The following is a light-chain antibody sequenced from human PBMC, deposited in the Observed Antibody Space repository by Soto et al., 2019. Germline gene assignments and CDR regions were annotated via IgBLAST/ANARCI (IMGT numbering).Light chain of an antibody. CDR2: GAS. J-gene: IGKJ1*01. V-gene: IGKV3-15*01. Sequence: EIVMTHSPATLSVSPGDRATLSCRASQSVSSNLAWYQQKPGQATRLLIYGASNRATGIPARFSSSGSGTEFTLTISSLQSEDFAVYYCQQYNNWPWTFGQGTKVEIK. CDR1: QSVSSN. CDR3: QQYNNWPWT.